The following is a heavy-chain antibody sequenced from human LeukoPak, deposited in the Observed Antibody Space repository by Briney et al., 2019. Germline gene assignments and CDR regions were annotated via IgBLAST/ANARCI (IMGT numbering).Heavy chain of an antibody. CDR3: ARASTSWSTGVQYYFAY. J-gene: IGHJ4*02. CDR2: MNPNSANT. V-gene: IGHV1-8*01. CDR1: GYTFTSYD. Sequence: GASVTDSCKASGYTFTSYDIDWVRQATGQGLEWMGWMNPNSANTGYAQKFRGRVTMTANTSISTAYMELSRLRSEDTAVYYCARASTSWSTGVQYYFAYCREGSLVTVSS. D-gene: IGHD6-13*01.